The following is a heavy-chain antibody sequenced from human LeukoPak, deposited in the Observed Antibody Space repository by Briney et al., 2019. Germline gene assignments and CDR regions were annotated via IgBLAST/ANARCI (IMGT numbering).Heavy chain of an antibody. J-gene: IGHJ4*02. V-gene: IGHV3-23*01. CDR3: GKETGIILVRGAVDF. Sequence: GGSLRLSCAASGFTFSSSAMTWVRQAPGQGLEWVSSISGSGTNTYYADSVKGRFTISRDNSKSTLYLQVNSLRAEDTALYYCGKETGIILVRGAVDFWGQGTLVTVSS. CDR1: GFTFSSSA. CDR2: ISGSGTNT. D-gene: IGHD3-10*01.